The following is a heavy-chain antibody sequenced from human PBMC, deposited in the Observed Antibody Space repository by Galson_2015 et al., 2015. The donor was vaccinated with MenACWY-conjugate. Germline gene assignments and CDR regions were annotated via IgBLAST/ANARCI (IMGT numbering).Heavy chain of an antibody. CDR3: TTRKERLLRFLERRPEVDP. CDR1: GFTFSNAW. J-gene: IGHJ5*02. V-gene: IGHV3-15*07. D-gene: IGHD3-3*01. CDR2: IKSKTDGGTT. Sequence: SLRLSCAASGFTFSNAWMNWVRQAPGKGLEWVGRIKSKTDGGTTDYAAPVKGRFTISRDDSKNTLYLQMNSLKTEDTAVYYCTTRKERLLRFLERRPEVDPWGQGTLVTVSS.